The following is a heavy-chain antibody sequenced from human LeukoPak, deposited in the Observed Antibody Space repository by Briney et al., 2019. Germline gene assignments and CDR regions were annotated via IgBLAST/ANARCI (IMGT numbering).Heavy chain of an antibody. Sequence: SETLSLTCTVSGGPFSSFYWSWIRQPPGKGLEWVGHIYYRRSTTYNPSLESRLTISVDTSKNQLSLKLISVTAADTAIYYCARGDWNAFDIWGQGTMATVSS. D-gene: IGHD2-21*01. J-gene: IGHJ3*02. CDR2: IYYRRST. CDR1: GGPFSSFY. V-gene: IGHV4-59*01. CDR3: ARGDWNAFDI.